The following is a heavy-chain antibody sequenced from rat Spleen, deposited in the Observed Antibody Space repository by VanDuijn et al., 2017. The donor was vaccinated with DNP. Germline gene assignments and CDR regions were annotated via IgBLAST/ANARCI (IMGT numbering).Heavy chain of an antibody. D-gene: IGHD4-4*01. CDR3: AIQLGVFDY. Sequence: EVQLQESGPGLVTPSQSLSLTCSVTGHSITNDYRWNWLRKFPGNKLEWMGYVTNAGSTDYNPSLKSRISITTDTSKNQFFLQVNSVATEDTATYYCAIQLGVFDYWGQGVMVTVSS. V-gene: IGHV3-3*01. CDR2: VTNAGST. J-gene: IGHJ2*01. CDR1: GHSITNDYR.